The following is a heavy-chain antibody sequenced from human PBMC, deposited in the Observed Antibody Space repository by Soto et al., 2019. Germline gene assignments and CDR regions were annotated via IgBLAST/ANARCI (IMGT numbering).Heavy chain of an antibody. D-gene: IGHD6-13*01. V-gene: IGHV1-69*01. CDR2: IITIFGPA. CDR3: ARVRGGSSSWYALFDP. Sequence: QVQLVQSGAGVKKPGSSVKVSCKASGGTFSSYAISWVRQAPGQGLEWMGGIITIFGPANYAQKFQGRVTITADEATSTAYMELRSLRSEDTAVYYCARVRGGSSSWYALFDPWGQGTLVTVSS. J-gene: IGHJ5*02. CDR1: GGTFSSYA.